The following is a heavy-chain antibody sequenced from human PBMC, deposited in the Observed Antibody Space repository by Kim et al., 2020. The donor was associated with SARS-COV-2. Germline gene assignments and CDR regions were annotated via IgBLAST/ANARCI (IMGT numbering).Heavy chain of an antibody. D-gene: IGHD3-16*02. CDR3: ARDSYIWGSYRYGGYNWFYP. CDR1: GFTFSSYS. J-gene: IGHJ5*02. Sequence: GGSLRLSCAASGFTFSSYSMNWVRQAPGKGLEWVSCISSSSSYIYYADLVKGRFTISRDNAKNSLYLQMNSLRAEDTAVYYCARDSYIWGSYRYGGYNWFYPWGQRTLVTVSS. V-gene: IGHV3-21*01. CDR2: ISSSSSYI.